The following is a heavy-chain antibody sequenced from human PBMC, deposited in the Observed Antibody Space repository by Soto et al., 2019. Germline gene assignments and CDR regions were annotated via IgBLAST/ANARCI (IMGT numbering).Heavy chain of an antibody. Sequence: EGQLVESGGGLVKPGGSLRLSCAASGFTFSSYTMNWVRQAPGKGLELVSSISSTSSYIYYADSVKGRFTISRDNTKNSLYLQMNSLRAEETAVYYRARDWGHTLDYWGQGTLVIVSS. V-gene: IGHV3-21*01. CDR3: ARDWGHTLDY. CDR2: ISSTSSYI. D-gene: IGHD3-16*01. J-gene: IGHJ4*02. CDR1: GFTFSSYT.